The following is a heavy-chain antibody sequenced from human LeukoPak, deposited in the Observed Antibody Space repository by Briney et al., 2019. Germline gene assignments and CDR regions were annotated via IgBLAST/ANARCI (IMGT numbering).Heavy chain of an antibody. J-gene: IGHJ2*01. V-gene: IGHV4-4*08. CDR2: VYSSGSA. CDR1: GVSMTNKY. CDR3: ARNPPGYWYFDL. Sequence: SETLSLTCHVSGVSMTNKYWSWIRQPPGKGLEWIGYVYSSGSANYSPSLQSRVTISVDTSMNQFSLTLNSVTAADTAVYYCARNPPGYWYFDLWGRGTLVTVSS.